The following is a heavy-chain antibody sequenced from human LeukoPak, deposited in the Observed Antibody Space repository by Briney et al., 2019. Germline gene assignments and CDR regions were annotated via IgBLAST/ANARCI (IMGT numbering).Heavy chain of an antibody. D-gene: IGHD3-10*01. CDR2: ISPNSGGT. CDR1: GYTFTGYY. CDR3: ARSGMVRGFDP. Sequence: ASVKVSCKASGYTFTGYYVHWVRQAPGQGLEWMGWISPNSGGTSYAQKFQGRVTMTRDTSISTAYMELSSLRSDDTAIYYCARSGMVRGFDPWGQGTLVTVS. J-gene: IGHJ5*02. V-gene: IGHV1-2*02.